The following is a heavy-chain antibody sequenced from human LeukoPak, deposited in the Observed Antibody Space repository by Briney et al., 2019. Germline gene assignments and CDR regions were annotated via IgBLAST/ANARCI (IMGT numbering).Heavy chain of an antibody. Sequence: GGSLRLSCAASGFTFSAYAMHWVRQAPGEGLEWVAVISYDESKIYYADSVKGRFTISRDLSTNTLYLQMNSLTTEDTAMYFCARRPVAAEYFQHWGQGTLVTVSS. CDR2: ISYDESKI. CDR3: ARRPVAAEYFQH. CDR1: GFTFSAYA. V-gene: IGHV3-30*04. J-gene: IGHJ1*01. D-gene: IGHD6-25*01.